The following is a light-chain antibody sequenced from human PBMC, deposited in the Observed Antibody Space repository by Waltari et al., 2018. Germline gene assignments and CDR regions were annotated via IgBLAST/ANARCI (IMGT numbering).Light chain of an antibody. V-gene: IGKV3D-7*01. CDR2: RIS. CDR1: SSVSTSY. Sequence: EIVLTQSPTSMAVSQGERVTIPCTASSSVSTSYLHWYQQKPGFPPRLLVYRISSLASGVPARFSGSGSGTSYTLTISSMEAEDAANYYCQQGHSIPPTFGQGTKVEIK. J-gene: IGKJ1*01. CDR3: QQGHSIPPT.